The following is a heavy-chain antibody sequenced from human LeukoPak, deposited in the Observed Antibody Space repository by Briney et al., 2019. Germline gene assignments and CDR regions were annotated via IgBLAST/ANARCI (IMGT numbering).Heavy chain of an antibody. CDR2: SNGGGGST. D-gene: IGHD3-9*01. V-gene: IGHV3-23*01. Sequence: AGASLRLSCAAAGLIFSNDATNWVRQAAGERLGWASASNGGGGSTFYADSVKGRISISKDNSKISLYLKMNTLRAEDTAVYYCAKTDPADWYDFDYWGQGTLVTVSS. CDR1: GLIFSNDA. CDR3: AKTDPADWYDFDY. J-gene: IGHJ4*02.